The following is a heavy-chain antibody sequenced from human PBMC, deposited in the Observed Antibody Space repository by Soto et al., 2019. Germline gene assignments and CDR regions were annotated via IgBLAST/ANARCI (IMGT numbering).Heavy chain of an antibody. D-gene: IGHD6-19*01. CDR3: AKTVEVAGTRYYCDC. J-gene: IGHJ4*02. V-gene: IGHV3-30*18. Sequence: GGSLRLSCAASGFTFSSYGMHWVRQAPGKGLEWVAVISYDGSNKYYADSVKGRFTISRDNSKNTLYLQMNSLRAEDTAVYYCAKTVEVAGTRYYCDCRGQGTLVTVSS. CDR1: GFTFSSYG. CDR2: ISYDGSNK.